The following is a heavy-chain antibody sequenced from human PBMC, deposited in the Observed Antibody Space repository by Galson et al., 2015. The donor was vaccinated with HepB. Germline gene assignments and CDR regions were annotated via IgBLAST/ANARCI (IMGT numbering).Heavy chain of an antibody. CDR1: GGTFSSYA. D-gene: IGHD3-9*01. CDR2: LIPIFGTA. CDR3: ARDGGLRYFDWLPGEYYYGLDV. V-gene: IGHV1-69*13. Sequence: SVKVSCKASGGTFSSYAISWVRQAPGQGLDWMGGLIPIFGTANYAQKFQGRVTITADESTSTAYMELSSLRSEDTAVYYCARDGGLRYFDWLPGEYYYGLDVWGQGTTVTVSS. J-gene: IGHJ6*02.